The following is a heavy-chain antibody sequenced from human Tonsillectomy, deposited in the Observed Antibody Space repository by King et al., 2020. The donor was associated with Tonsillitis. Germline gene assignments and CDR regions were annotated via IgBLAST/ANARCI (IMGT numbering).Heavy chain of an antibody. CDR3: ARDLSRSDP. CDR1: GYTFTGYY. CDR2: INPNNGGT. Sequence: QLVQSGAEVKKPGASVKVSCKASGYTFTGYYIHWVRQAPGQGLEWMGWINPNNGGTNYAQNFQGRVTMTRDTSISTAYMELSRLSSDDTAFYYCARDLSRSDPWGQGTLVTVSS. D-gene: IGHD3-9*01. V-gene: IGHV1-2*02. J-gene: IGHJ5*02.